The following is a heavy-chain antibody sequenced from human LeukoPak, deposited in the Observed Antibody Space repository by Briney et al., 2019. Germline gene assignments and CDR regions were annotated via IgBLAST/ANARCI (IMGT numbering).Heavy chain of an antibody. J-gene: IGHJ4*02. CDR3: ARDAEYYGSGSYYKSPLRY. CDR1: GSTFSKYY. V-gene: IGHV1-46*01. CDR2: INPSGGST. Sequence: ASVKVSCKASGSTFSKYYMHWVRQAPRQGLEWMGIINPSGGSTSYAQRFQGRVTMTRDTSTSTVYMELSSLRSEDTALYYCARDAEYYGSGSYYKSPLRYWGQGTLVTVSS. D-gene: IGHD3-10*01.